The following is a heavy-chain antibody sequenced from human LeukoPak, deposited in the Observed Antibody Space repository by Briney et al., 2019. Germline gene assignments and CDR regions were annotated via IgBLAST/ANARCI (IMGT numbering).Heavy chain of an antibody. D-gene: IGHD6-6*01. V-gene: IGHV3-21*01. J-gene: IGHJ4*02. Sequence: GGSLRLSCVASGFTFSTYYMNWVRQAPGKGLERVSFITGSSSYIYYTDSVKGRFTISRDNAKNSLFLQMNSLRDEDTAVYYCASGFSSSPYFDYWGQGTLVTVSS. CDR1: GFTFSTYY. CDR2: ITGSSSYI. CDR3: ASGFSSSPYFDY.